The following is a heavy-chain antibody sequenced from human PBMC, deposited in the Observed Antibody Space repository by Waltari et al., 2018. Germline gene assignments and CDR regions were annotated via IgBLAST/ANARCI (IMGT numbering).Heavy chain of an antibody. CDR1: GGSFSGYY. Sequence: QVQLQQWGAGLLKPSETLSLPCAVYGGSFSGYYWSWIRQPPGKGLEWIGEINHSGSTNYNPSLKSRVTISVDTSKNQFSLKLSSVTAADTAVYYCARPDYIWGSYRFWGQGTLVTVSS. J-gene: IGHJ4*02. CDR2: INHSGST. V-gene: IGHV4-34*01. D-gene: IGHD3-16*02. CDR3: ARPDYIWGSYRF.